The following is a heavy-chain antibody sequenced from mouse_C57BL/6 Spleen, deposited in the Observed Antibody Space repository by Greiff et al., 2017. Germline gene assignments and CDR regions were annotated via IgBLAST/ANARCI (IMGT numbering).Heavy chain of an antibody. D-gene: IGHD2-4*01. CDR1: GYTFTGYW. Sequence: VQLQQSGAELMKPGASVKLSCKATGYTFTGYWIEWVKQRPGHGLEWIGEILPGSGSTNYNEKFKGKATFTADTSSNTAYMQLSSLTTEDSAIYYCASWRYEYGGLAYWGQGTLVTVSA. CDR2: ILPGSGST. V-gene: IGHV1-9*01. CDR3: ASWRYEYGGLAY. J-gene: IGHJ3*01.